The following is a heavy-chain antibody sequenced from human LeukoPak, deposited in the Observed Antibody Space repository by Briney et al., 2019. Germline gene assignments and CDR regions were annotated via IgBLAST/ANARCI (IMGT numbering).Heavy chain of an antibody. CDR3: ARRVMVRGVTRGGWFDP. D-gene: IGHD3-10*01. CDR2: INHSGST. Sequence: PSETLSLTCAVYGGSFSGYYWSWIRQPPGKGLEWIGEINHSGSTNYNPSLKSRVTISVDTSKNQFSLKLSSVTAADTAVYYCARRVMVRGVTRGGWFDPWGQGTLVTVSS. J-gene: IGHJ5*02. V-gene: IGHV4-34*01. CDR1: GGSFSGYY.